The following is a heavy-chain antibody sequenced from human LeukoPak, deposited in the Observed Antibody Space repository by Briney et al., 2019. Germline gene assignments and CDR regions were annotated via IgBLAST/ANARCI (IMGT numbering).Heavy chain of an antibody. D-gene: IGHD2-2*01. Sequence: GASVKVSCKASGGTFSSYAISWARQAPGQGLEWMGGIIPIFGTANYAQKFQGRVTITADEPTSTAYMELSSLRSEDTAVYYCAREGYCSRTSCYGYYWGQGTLVTVSS. CDR1: GGTFSSYA. V-gene: IGHV1-69*13. CDR2: IIPIFGTA. J-gene: IGHJ4*02. CDR3: AREGYCSRTSCYGYY.